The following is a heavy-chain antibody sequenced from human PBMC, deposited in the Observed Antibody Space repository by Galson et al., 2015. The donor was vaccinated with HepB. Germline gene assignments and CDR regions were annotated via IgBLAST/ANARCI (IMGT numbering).Heavy chain of an antibody. D-gene: IGHD6-13*01. CDR2: IIGSGVST. Sequence: SLRLSCAASGFTFSSYAMSWVRQAPGKGLEWVSAIIGSGVSTYYADSVKGRFTISRDNSKNTLFLQMNSLRAEDTAVYYCARRQQLISYYYGMDVWGQGTTVTVCS. CDR3: ARRQQLISYYYGMDV. V-gene: IGHV3-23*01. J-gene: IGHJ6*02. CDR1: GFTFSSYA.